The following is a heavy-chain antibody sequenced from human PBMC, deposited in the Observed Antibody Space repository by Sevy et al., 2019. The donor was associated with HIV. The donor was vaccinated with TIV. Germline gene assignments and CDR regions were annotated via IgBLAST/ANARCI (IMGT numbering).Heavy chain of an antibody. Sequence: GGSLRLSCAASGFTFSSYAMHWVRQAPGKGLEWVAVISYDGSNKYYADSVKGRFTISRDNSKNTLYLQMNSLRAEDTAVYYCARDHLPIVLMVYAMSTVYYFDYWGQGTLVTVSS. V-gene: IGHV3-30-3*01. D-gene: IGHD2-8*01. CDR2: ISYDGSNK. J-gene: IGHJ4*02. CDR3: ARDHLPIVLMVYAMSTVYYFDY. CDR1: GFTFSSYA.